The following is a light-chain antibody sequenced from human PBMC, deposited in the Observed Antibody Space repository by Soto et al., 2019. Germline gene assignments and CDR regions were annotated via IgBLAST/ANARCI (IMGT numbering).Light chain of an antibody. CDR3: SSYAGINNLGV. CDR2: EVN. CDR1: SSDVGGYKY. V-gene: IGLV2-8*01. J-gene: IGLJ1*01. Sequence: QSALTQPPSASGSPGQSVTISCTGTSSDVGGYKYVSWYQQHPGKAPKLMIFEVNKRPSGVPDRFSGSKSGNTASLTVSGLQAEDEADYYCSSYAGINNLGVFGTGTKVPS.